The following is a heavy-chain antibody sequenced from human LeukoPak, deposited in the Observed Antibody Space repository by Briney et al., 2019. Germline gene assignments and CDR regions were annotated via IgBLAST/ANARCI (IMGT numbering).Heavy chain of an antibody. D-gene: IGHD2/OR15-2a*01. CDR3: GTWAFYHVLYV. CDR2: IRADGGRT. J-gene: IGHJ6*01. V-gene: IGHV3-43*02. Sequence: PAESLSLSCAASGFSFGDYAMHWVRQAPGKGLEWVSLIRADGGRTYYADSVNRRFTISRDNSKNSLYLQMNRRRTDDTALYYCGTWAFYHVLYVWGQGTTVTVSS. CDR1: GFSFGDYA.